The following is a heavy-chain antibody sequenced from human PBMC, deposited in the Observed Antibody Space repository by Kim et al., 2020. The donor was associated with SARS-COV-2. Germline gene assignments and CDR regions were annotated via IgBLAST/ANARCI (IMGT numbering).Heavy chain of an antibody. J-gene: IGHJ4*03. CDR1: GFTFSNYA. D-gene: IGHD6-19*01. CDR2: FSGRGVSGYNT. CDR3: AICASDRYLGYLDY. V-gene: IGHV3-23*01. Sequence: GGSLRLSCAASGFTFSNYAMNWVRQAPGKGLEWVSGFSGRGVSGYNTYSADSVKGRFTISRDTSKNTLYLQLNSLKGEDTAVSYCAICASDRYLGYLDY.